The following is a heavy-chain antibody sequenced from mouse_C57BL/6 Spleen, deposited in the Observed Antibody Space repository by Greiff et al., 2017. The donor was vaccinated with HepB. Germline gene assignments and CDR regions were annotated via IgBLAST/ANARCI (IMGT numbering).Heavy chain of an antibody. D-gene: IGHD2-13*01. CDR2: IWSGGST. J-gene: IGHJ4*01. V-gene: IGHV2-2*01. Sequence: VKLMESGPGLVQPSQSLSITCTVSGFSLTSYGVHWVRQSPGKGLEWLGVIWSGGSTDYNAAFISRLSISKDNSKSQVFFKMNSLQADDTAIYYCARMTPRTYAMDYWGQGTSVTVSS. CDR1: GFSLTSYG. CDR3: ARMTPRTYAMDY.